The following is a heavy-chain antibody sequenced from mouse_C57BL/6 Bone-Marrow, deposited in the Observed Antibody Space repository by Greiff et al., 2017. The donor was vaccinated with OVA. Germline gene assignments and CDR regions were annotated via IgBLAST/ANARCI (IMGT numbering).Heavy chain of an antibody. CDR2: INPSTGGT. J-gene: IGHJ4*01. CDR1: GYSFTGYY. Sequence: VQLQPSGPVLVKPGASVKISCKASGYSFTGYYMNWVKQSPEKSLEWIGEINPSTGGTTYNQKFKDKATLTVDTSSSTAYMQLKSLTSEGSAVYYCARTRGDYWGQGTSVTVSS. V-gene: IGHV1-42*01. CDR3: ARTRGDY.